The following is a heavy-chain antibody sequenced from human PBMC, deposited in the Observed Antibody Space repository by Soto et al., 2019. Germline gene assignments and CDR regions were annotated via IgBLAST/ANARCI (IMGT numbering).Heavy chain of an antibody. D-gene: IGHD2-21*02. CDR3: ARHLKVVTASHFDY. J-gene: IGHJ4*02. V-gene: IGHV4-39*01. CDR2: IYYSGST. Sequence: PSETLSLTCTVSGGSISSSSYYWGWIRQPPGKGLEWIGSIYYSGSTYYNPSLKSRVTISVDTSKNQFSLKLSSVTAADTAVYYCARHLKVVTASHFDYWGQGTLVTVSS. CDR1: GGSISSSSYY.